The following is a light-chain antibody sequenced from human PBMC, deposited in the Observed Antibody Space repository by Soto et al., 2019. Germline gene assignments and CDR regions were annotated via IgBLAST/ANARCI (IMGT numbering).Light chain of an antibody. CDR2: GNS. CDR3: HSYDSSLSGSDV. V-gene: IGLV1-40*01. Sequence: QSALTQPPSVSGAPGQRVTISCTGSSSNIGAGYDVHWYQQLPGTAPKLLIYGNSNRPSGVPDRFSGSKSGTSASLAITGLQAEDEADYYCHSYDSSLSGSDVFGTGTRSPS. J-gene: IGLJ1*01. CDR1: SSNIGAGYD.